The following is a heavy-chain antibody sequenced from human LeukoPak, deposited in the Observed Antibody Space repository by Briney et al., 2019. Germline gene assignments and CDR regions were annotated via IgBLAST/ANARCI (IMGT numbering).Heavy chain of an antibody. Sequence: PGGSLRLSCAVSGFTFSSYSMNWVRQAPGKGLEWVSSISSSSSYIYYADSVKGRFTISRDNAKNSLYLQMNSLRAEDTAVYYCARDRAVYGFGLNWFDPWGQGTLVTVSS. CDR3: ARDRAVYGFGLNWFDP. V-gene: IGHV3-21*01. CDR2: ISSSSSYI. D-gene: IGHD3-10*01. J-gene: IGHJ5*02. CDR1: GFTFSSYS.